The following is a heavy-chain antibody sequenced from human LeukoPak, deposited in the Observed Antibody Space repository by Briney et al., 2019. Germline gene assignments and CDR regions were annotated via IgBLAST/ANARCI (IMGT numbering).Heavy chain of an antibody. J-gene: IGHJ4*02. CDR1: GFTFDDYA. CDR3: AKALGYDCNSGIDY. CDR2: ISWNSGSI. D-gene: IGHD3-22*01. Sequence: SGGSLRLSCAASGFTFDDYAMHWVRQAPGKGLEWVSGISWNSGSIGYADSVKGRFTISRDNAKNSLYLQMNSLRAEDTALYYCAKALGYDCNSGIDYWGQGTLVTVSS. V-gene: IGHV3-9*01.